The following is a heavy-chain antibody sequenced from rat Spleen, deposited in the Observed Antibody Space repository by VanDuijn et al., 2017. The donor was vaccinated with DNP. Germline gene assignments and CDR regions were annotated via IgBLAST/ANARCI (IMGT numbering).Heavy chain of an antibody. Sequence: EVQLVESGGGLVQPGRSLKLSCAASGFTFNNYWMTWIRQAPGKGLEWVASITNTGGGSYYPDSVKGRFTISRDNAKSTLYLQMSKLGSEDTAIYYCAKGPNYGGWSDYFDYWGQGVMVTVSS. CDR1: GFTFNNYW. CDR3: AKGPNYGGWSDYFDY. D-gene: IGHD1-11*01. V-gene: IGHV5-31*01. CDR2: ITNTGGGS. J-gene: IGHJ2*01.